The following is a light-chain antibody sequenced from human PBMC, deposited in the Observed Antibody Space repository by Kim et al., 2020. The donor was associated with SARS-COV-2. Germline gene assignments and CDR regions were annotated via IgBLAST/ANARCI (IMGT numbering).Light chain of an antibody. V-gene: IGLV2-11*01. CDR1: SSDVGVYNY. Sequence: GQSVTISCTGTSSDVGVYNYVSWYQQHPGKAPKLMIYDVSKRPSGVPDRFSGSKSGNTASLTISGLQAEDEADYYCCSYAGSYNYVFGSGTKVTVL. CDR3: CSYAGSYNYV. CDR2: DVS. J-gene: IGLJ1*01.